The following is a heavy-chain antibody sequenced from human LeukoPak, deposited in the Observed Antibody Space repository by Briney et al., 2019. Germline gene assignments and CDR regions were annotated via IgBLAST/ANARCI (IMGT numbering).Heavy chain of an antibody. CDR2: INPNSGGT. D-gene: IGHD6-6*01. CDR1: GYTFTSYG. V-gene: IGHV1-2*02. Sequence: ASVKVSCKASGYTFTSYGISWVRQAPGQGLEWMGWINPNSGGTNYAQKFQGRVTMTRDTSISTAYMELSRLRSDDTAVYYCARVYSSSAPSGMDVWGQGTTVTVSS. CDR3: ARVYSSSAPSGMDV. J-gene: IGHJ6*02.